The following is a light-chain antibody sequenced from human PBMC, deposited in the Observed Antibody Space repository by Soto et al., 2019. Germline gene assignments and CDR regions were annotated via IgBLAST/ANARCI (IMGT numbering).Light chain of an antibody. CDR3: QSYDSSLTTFV. CDR2: GDN. CDR1: SSNIGAEYD. J-gene: IGLJ1*01. V-gene: IGLV1-40*01. Sequence: QSVLTQPPSVSGAPRQRVAISCTGSSSNIGAEYDVHWYQQLPGTAPKRLIYGDNNRPSGVPDRFSGSKSGTSASLAITGLQPEEEADYYCQSYDSSLTTFVFGTGTNVTVL.